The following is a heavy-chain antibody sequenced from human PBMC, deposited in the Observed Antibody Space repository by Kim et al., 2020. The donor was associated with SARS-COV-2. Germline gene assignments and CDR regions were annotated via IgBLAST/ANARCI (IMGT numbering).Heavy chain of an antibody. J-gene: IGHJ4*02. Sequence: GGSLRLSCAASGFTVSSNYMSWVRQAPGKGLEWVSVIYSGGSTYYADSVKGRFTISRDNAKNTLYLQMNSLRAEDTAVYYCAGGSIRHYDILTGYDYWGQGTLVTVSS. CDR1: GFTVSSNY. V-gene: IGHV3-53*01. D-gene: IGHD3-9*01. CDR3: AGGSIRHYDILTGYDY. CDR2: IYSGGST.